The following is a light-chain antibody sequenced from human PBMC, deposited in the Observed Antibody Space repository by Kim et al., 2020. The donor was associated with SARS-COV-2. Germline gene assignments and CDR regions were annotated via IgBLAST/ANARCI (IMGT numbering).Light chain of an antibody. CDR3: QQYHTFPYT. J-gene: IGKJ2*01. CDR1: QDIGTS. V-gene: IGKV1D-8*01. CDR2: HAS. Sequence: VIWMTQSPSLLSASTGDRVTISCRVSQDIGTSLAWYRQKPGKAPDLLIYHASTLQSGVPSRLSGSGSGTDFSLTIDWLQSTDFATYYCQQYHTFPYTFGQGTKLEI.